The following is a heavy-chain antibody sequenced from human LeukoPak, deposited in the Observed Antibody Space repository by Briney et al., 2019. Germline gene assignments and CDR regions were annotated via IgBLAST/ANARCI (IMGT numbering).Heavy chain of an antibody. CDR3: ARAPTRYCSSTSCYRGYWFDP. CDR1: GGSFSGYY. CDR2: INHSGST. J-gene: IGHJ5*02. V-gene: IGHV4-34*01. D-gene: IGHD2-2*01. Sequence: SETLSLTCAVYGGSFSGYYWSWIRQPPGKGLEWIGEINHSGSTNYNPSLKSRVTISVDTSKNQFSLKLSSVTAADTAVYYCARAPTRYCSSTSCYRGYWFDPWGQGTLVTVSS.